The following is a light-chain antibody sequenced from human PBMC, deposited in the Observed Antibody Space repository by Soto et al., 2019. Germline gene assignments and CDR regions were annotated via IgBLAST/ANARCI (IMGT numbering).Light chain of an antibody. CDR1: QSISSW. J-gene: IGKJ1*01. Sequence: DIQMTQSPSTLSASVGDRVTITCRASQSISSWLAWYQQKQGKAPKLLLYNASSLESGVTSRFSGSGSGTEFTLTISSLQPDDFATYYCQQYNSYLWTFGQGTQVDIK. V-gene: IGKV1-5*03. CDR2: NAS. CDR3: QQYNSYLWT.